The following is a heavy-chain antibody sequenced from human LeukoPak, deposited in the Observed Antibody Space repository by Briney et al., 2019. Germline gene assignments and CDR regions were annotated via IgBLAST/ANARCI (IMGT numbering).Heavy chain of an antibody. Sequence: SETLSLTCTVSGGSISSYYWSWIRQPPGKGLEWIGYIYYSGSTNYNPSLKSRVTISVDTSKNQFSLRLSSVTAADTAVYYCARHSARYDYVWGSYRGFDYWGQGTLVTVSS. CDR3: ARHSARYDYVWGSYRGFDY. V-gene: IGHV4-59*08. D-gene: IGHD3-16*02. CDR2: IYYSGST. J-gene: IGHJ4*02. CDR1: GGSISSYY.